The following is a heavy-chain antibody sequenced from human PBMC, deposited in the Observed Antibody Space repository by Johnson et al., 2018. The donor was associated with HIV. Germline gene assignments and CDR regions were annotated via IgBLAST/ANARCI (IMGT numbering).Heavy chain of an antibody. V-gene: IGHV3-15*01. CDR3: ASATRSSSSGRHDAFDI. J-gene: IGHJ3*02. CDR1: GFTFSNAW. Sequence: VQLVESGGGLVKPGGSLRLSCAASGFTFSNAWMSWVRQAPGKGLEWVGRIKSNTDGGTTDYAAPVKGRFTISRDDSKNMLYLQMNSLKTEDTAVFYCASATRSSSSGRHDAFDIWGQGTMVTVSS. CDR2: IKSNTDGGTT. D-gene: IGHD6-6*01.